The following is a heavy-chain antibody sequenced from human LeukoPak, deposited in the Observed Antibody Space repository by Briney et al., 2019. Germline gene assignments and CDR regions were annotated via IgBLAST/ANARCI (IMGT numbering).Heavy chain of an antibody. D-gene: IGHD6-13*01. CDR2: IYYSGST. CDR1: GVSVSSGSYY. CDR3: ARDRLAQQLVGYYYYYGMDV. Sequence: PSETLSLTCTVSGVSVSSGSYYCSWIRQPPGKGLEWIGYIYYSGSTNYNPSLKSRVTISVDTSKNQFSLKLSSVTAADTAVYYCARDRLAQQLVGYYYYYGMDVWGKGTTVTVSS. V-gene: IGHV4-61*01. J-gene: IGHJ6*04.